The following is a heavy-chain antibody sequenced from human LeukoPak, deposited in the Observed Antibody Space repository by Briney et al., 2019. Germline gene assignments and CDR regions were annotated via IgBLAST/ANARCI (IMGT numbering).Heavy chain of an antibody. CDR2: IYYGGST. Sequence: SETLSLTCTVSGGSISSSSYYWGWIRQPPGKGLEWIVSIYYGGSTYYNPSLKSRVTISVDTSKNQFSLKLSSVTAADTAVYYCARGGRIADKGFDPWGQGTLVTVSS. V-gene: IGHV4-39*07. D-gene: IGHD2-21*01. J-gene: IGHJ5*02. CDR3: ARGGRIADKGFDP. CDR1: GGSISSSSYY.